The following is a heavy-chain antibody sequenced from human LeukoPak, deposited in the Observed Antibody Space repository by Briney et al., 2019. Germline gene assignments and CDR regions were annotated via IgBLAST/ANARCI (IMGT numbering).Heavy chain of an antibody. V-gene: IGHV3-23*01. J-gene: IGHJ5*02. CDR3: AKPGGGNYFTHNNFDP. D-gene: IGHD1-26*01. CDR2: ISDSGGST. CDR1: GFIFSNYA. Sequence: GSLRLSCAASGFIFSNYAMSWVRQAPGKGPEWVSAISDSGGSTFYADSVKGRFTISRDNSKNTLFLQMNSLRAEDTARYFCAKPGGGNYFTHNNFDPWGQGTLVTVSS.